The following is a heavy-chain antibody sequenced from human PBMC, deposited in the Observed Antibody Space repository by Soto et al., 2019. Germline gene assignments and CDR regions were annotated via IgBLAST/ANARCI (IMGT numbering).Heavy chain of an antibody. CDR3: AKCMQAYWNYDAHHI. J-gene: IGHJ3*02. CDR1: GFTFSDYY. D-gene: IGHD1-7*01. V-gene: IGHV3-11*06. Sequence: QVQLVESGGGLVKPGGSLRLSCAASGFTFSDYYMSWIRQAPGKGLEWVSYIGPSSSYTNYADSVKGRFTISRDNTKNSLYLQMNSLRAEDTAVYYCAKCMQAYWNYDAHHIWGQGTMVTVSS. CDR2: IGPSSSYT.